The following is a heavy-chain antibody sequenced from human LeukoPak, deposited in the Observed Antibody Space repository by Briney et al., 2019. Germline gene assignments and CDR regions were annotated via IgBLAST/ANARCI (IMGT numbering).Heavy chain of an antibody. J-gene: IGHJ6*02. CDR2: INHSGST. V-gene: IGHV4-34*01. CDR1: GGSFSGYY. Sequence: PSETLSLTCAVYGGSFSGYYWSWIRQPPRKGLEWIGEINHSGSTNYDPSLKSRVTISVDTSKNQFSLKLSSVTAADTAVYYCARVTIVVVVAATAQYYYYYGMDVWGQGTTVTVSS. CDR3: ARVTIVVVVAATAQYYYYYGMDV. D-gene: IGHD2-15*01.